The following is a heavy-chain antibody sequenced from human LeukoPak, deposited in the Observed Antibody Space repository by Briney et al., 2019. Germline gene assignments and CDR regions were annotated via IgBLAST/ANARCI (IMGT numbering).Heavy chain of an antibody. CDR1: GYTFTGYY. J-gene: IGHJ4*02. D-gene: IGHD3-10*01. Sequence: ASVKVSCKASGYTFTGYYIHWVRQAPGQGLEWMGWINPSSGDTHYAQKFQGRVTMTRDMSTSTVYMELSSLRSEDTAVYYCARDLGLGELLQQGWGQGTLVTVSS. CDR2: INPSSGDT. V-gene: IGHV1-2*02. CDR3: ARDLGLGELLQQG.